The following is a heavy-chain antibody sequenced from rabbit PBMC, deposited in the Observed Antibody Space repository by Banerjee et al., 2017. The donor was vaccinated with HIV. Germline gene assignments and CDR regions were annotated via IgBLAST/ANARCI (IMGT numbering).Heavy chain of an antibody. Sequence: QSLEESGGDLVKPGASLTLTCKASGFDFSSGYDMCWVRQAPGKGLEWIGCIYASSSGSTSYASWVNGRFSISKTSSTTVTLQMTSLTAADTATYFCARGDAITEHYDLWGQGTLVTVS. CDR2: IYASSSGST. CDR3: ARGDAITEHYDL. V-gene: IGHV1S40*01. CDR1: GFDFSSGYD. J-gene: IGHJ3*01. D-gene: IGHD2-1*01.